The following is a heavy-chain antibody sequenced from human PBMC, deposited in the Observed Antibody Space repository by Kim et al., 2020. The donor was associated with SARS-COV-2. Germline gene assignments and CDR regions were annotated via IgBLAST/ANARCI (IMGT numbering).Heavy chain of an antibody. V-gene: IGHV1-18*01. D-gene: IGHD6-19*01. CDR1: GYTFTSYG. Sequence: ASVKVSCKASGYTFTSYGISWVRQAPGQGLEWMGWISAYNGNTNYAQKLQGRVTMTTDTSTSTAYMELRSLRSDDTAVYYCARDRQRAVAARGTLTAFDYWGQGTLVTVSA. CDR3: ARDRQRAVAARGTLTAFDY. J-gene: IGHJ4*02. CDR2: ISAYNGNT.